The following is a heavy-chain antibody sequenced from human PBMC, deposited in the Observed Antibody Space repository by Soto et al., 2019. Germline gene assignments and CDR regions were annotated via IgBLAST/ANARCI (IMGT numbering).Heavy chain of an antibody. Sequence: HPGGSLRLSCAAAGFGFRSYAMTWVRQAPGKGLEWVAIISYDGSNKSYADSVKGRFTISRDNSKNTQYLQMNSLRPGDTAVYYSLKPYSTGIYSDCSYWGPGTLVRVSS. J-gene: IGHJ4*02. CDR3: LKPYSTGIYSDCSY. CDR2: ISYDGSNK. V-gene: IGHV3-30*18. CDR1: GFGFRSYA. D-gene: IGHD1-26*01.